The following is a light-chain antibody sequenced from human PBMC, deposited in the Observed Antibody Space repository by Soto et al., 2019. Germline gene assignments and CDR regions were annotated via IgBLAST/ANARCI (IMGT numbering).Light chain of an antibody. J-gene: IGLJ3*02. Sequence: QSVLTQPPSVSAAPGQTVTISCSGSSSNVGNNYVSWYQQYPGTAPKLLISENDKRPSEIPDRFSGSKSGTTATLGITGLQTGDEADYYCGTWDASLTAGVFGGGTKLNVL. V-gene: IGLV1-51*02. CDR2: END. CDR1: SSNVGNNY. CDR3: GTWDASLTAGV.